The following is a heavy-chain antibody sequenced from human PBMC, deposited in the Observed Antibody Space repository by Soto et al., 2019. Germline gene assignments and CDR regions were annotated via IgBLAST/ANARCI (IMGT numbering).Heavy chain of an antibody. V-gene: IGHV3-23*01. CDR3: AKGVRYCSGGSCELYFDY. Sequence: PGGSLRLSCAASGFTFSSYAMSWVRQAPGKGLEWVSAISGSGGHTYYADSVKGRFTISRDNSENTVFLQMNNLRAEDTAVYYCAKGVRYCSGGSCELYFDYWGQGTLVTVSS. CDR2: ISGSGGHT. J-gene: IGHJ4*02. CDR1: GFTFSSYA. D-gene: IGHD2-15*01.